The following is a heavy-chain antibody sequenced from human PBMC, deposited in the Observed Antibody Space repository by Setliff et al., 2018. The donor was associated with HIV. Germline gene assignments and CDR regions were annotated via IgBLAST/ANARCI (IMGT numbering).Heavy chain of an antibody. CDR1: GLTFADYG. Sequence: GGSLRLSCAASGLTFADYGMTWVRQAPGKGLEWVANIKQDGSEKYYVDSVKGRFTISRDNARNSLYLLMNRLTAEDTASYYCVKDGSVSGRNYYYVDVWGKGTTVTVSS. CDR2: IKQDGSEK. CDR3: VKDGSVSGRNYYYVDV. V-gene: IGHV3-7*03. J-gene: IGHJ6*03. D-gene: IGHD6-19*01.